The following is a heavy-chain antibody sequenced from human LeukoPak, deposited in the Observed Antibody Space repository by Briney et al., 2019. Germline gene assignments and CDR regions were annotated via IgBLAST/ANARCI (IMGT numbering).Heavy chain of an antibody. CDR2: MRSKANSFVT. V-gene: IGHV3-73*01. D-gene: IGHD5-24*01. Sequence: GGSLRLSCAASGFTFSGSTIHWVRQASGKGLEWVGRMRSKANSFVTTYAASVQGRFTISRDDSKNTAYLQMNSLKTEDTAVYYCTTDQFNSFDIWGQGTMVTVSS. J-gene: IGHJ3*02. CDR1: GFTFSGST. CDR3: TTDQFNSFDI.